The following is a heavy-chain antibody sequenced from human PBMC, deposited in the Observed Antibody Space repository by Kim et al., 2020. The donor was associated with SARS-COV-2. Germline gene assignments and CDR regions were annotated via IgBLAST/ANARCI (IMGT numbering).Heavy chain of an antibody. CDR1: GFTVSSNY. CDR3: AREQVNSSSWYSWGGTYYYGMDV. D-gene: IGHD6-13*01. Sequence: GGSLRLSCAASGFTVSSNYMSWVRQAPGKGLEWVSVIYSGGSTYYADSVKGRFTISRHNSKNTLYLQMNSLRAEDTAVYYCAREQVNSSSWYSWGGTYYYGMDVWGQGTTVTVSS. V-gene: IGHV3-53*04. CDR2: IYSGGST. J-gene: IGHJ6*02.